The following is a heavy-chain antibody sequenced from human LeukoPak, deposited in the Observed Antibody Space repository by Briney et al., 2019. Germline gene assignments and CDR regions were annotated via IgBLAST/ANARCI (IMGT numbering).Heavy chain of an antibody. CDR2: IGYDGRIQ. D-gene: IGHD2-21*02. J-gene: IGHJ4*02. V-gene: IGHV3-30*04. Sequence: PGGSLRLSRAASGFTFSSYPMHWVRQAPGKGLEWVAVIGYDGRIQVHADSVKGRFTISRDSSENMLYLQMDSLKPDDTAVYYCARDPVTGIPDYLDHWGQGILVTVS. CDR1: GFTFSSYP. CDR3: ARDPVTGIPDYLDH.